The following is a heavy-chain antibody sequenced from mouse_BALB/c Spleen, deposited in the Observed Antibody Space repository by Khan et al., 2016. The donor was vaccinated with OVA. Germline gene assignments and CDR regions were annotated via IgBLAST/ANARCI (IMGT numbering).Heavy chain of an antibody. D-gene: IGHD2-2*01. CDR3: ARSGYGSLAY. V-gene: IGHV1-18*01. J-gene: IGHJ3*01. Sequence: VRLQQSGPELVKPGASVKIPCKASEYTFTDYNMDWVKQSHGKSLEWIGDITPNNGGTVYNQKFKGKATLTVDKSSSTAYMDLRSLTSEDTAVYYCARSGYGSLAYWGQGTLVTVSA. CDR2: ITPNNGGT. CDR1: EYTFTDYN.